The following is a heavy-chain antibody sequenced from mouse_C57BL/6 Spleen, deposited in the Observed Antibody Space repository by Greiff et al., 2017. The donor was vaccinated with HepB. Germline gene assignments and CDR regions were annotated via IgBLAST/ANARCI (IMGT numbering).Heavy chain of an antibody. J-gene: IGHJ3*01. CDR2: IDPENGDT. Sequence: EVQLQQSGAELVRPGASVKLSCTASGFNIKDDYMHWVKQRPEQGLEWIGWIDPENGDTEYASKFQGKATITADTSSNTAYLQLSSLTSEDTAVYYCTTILEYYGSSPFAYWGQGTLVTVSA. CDR3: TTILEYYGSSPFAY. CDR1: GFNIKDDY. D-gene: IGHD1-1*01. V-gene: IGHV14-4*01.